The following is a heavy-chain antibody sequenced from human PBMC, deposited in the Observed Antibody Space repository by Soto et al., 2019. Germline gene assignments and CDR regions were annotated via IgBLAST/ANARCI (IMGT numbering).Heavy chain of an antibody. CDR1: GFDVSNNY. Sequence: GGSLRLSCAASGFDVSNNYMTWVRQAPGKGLEWVSVLHSGGDTYYANSVKGRFTISRHDSTNTLFLQMNSLTPEDTAVYYCARDGPYYYASRMDVWGQGTTVTVSS. CDR2: LHSGGDT. J-gene: IGHJ6*02. V-gene: IGHV3-53*04. CDR3: ARDGPYYYASRMDV. D-gene: IGHD3-10*01.